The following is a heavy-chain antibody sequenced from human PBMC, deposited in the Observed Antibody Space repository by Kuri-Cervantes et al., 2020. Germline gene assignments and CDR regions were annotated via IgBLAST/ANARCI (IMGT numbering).Heavy chain of an antibody. CDR1: GFTFGDSG. CDR2: IKDKSWGEAT. Sequence: GGSLRLSCSGSGFTFGDSGIYWVRQAPGKGLEWVGRIKDKSWGEATDYGAPVQGRFTISRDDSKNTLYLQMHTPETEDTAVYYCTTVRSVTCYSLDNWGPGTLVTVSS. J-gene: IGHJ4*02. V-gene: IGHV3-15*07. D-gene: IGHD2-21*02. CDR3: TTVRSVTCYSLDN.